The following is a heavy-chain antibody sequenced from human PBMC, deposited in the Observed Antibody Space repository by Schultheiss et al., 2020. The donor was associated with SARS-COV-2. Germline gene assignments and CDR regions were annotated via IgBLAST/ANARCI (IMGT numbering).Heavy chain of an antibody. CDR2: INHSGST. CDR1: GGSFSGYY. V-gene: IGHV4-34*01. D-gene: IGHD2-2*01. CDR3: ARRAPPDIVVVPAVLHYGMDV. Sequence: SETLSLTCAVYGGSFSGYYWSWIRQPPGKGLEWIGEINHSGSTNYNPSLKSRVTISVDTSKNQFSLKLSSVTAADTAVYYCARRAPPDIVVVPAVLHYGMDVWGKGTRSPSPQ. J-gene: IGHJ6*04.